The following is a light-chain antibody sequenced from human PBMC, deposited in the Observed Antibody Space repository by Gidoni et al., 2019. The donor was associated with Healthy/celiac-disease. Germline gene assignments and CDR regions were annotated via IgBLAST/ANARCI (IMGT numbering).Light chain of an antibody. CDR3: QQSYSTPPNT. CDR2: AAS. Sequence: DIQMTQSPSSLSASVGDRVTITCRASQSISSYLNWYQQKPGKAPKLLIYAASSLQSGVPSRFSVSGSGTDFTLTISSLQPEDFATYYCQQSYSTPPNTFGPGTKVDIK. V-gene: IGKV1-39*01. J-gene: IGKJ3*01. CDR1: QSISSY.